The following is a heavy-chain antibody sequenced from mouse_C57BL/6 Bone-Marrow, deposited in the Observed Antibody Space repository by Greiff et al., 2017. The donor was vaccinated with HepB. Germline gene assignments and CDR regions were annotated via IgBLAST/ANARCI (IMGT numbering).Heavy chain of an antibody. CDR2: SRNKANDYTT. D-gene: IGHD1-1*01. CDR3: ARDYYGSRTGGFAY. V-gene: IGHV7-1*01. Sequence: EVKLMESGGGLVQSGRSLRLSCATSGFTFSDFYMEWVRQAPGKGLEWIAASRNKANDYTTEYSASVKGRFIVSRDTSQSILYLQMNALRAEDTAIYYCARDYYGSRTGGFAYWGQGTLVTVSA. CDR1: GFTFSDFY. J-gene: IGHJ3*01.